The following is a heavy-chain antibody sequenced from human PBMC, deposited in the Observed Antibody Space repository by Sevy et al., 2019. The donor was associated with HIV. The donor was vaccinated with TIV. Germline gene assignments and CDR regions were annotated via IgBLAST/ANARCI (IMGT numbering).Heavy chain of an antibody. CDR1: GFTFSSYA. Sequence: GGSLRLSCAASGFTFSSYAMSWVRQAPGKGLEWVSGISDSGGSTYYADSVKGRFTISRYNSKNTLYLQMNSLRAEDTAVYYCAKDTCSSTSCYYQDAFDIWGQGTMVTVSS. CDR2: ISDSGGST. CDR3: AKDTCSSTSCYYQDAFDI. D-gene: IGHD2-2*01. J-gene: IGHJ3*02. V-gene: IGHV3-23*01.